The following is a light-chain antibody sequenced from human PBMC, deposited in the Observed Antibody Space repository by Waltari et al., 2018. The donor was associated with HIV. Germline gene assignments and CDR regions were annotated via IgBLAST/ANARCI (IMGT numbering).Light chain of an antibody. V-gene: IGLV2-11*01. CDR1: RSDVGDYNY. CDR3: CAYAAAHISYV. CDR2: AVS. J-gene: IGLJ1*01. Sequence: QSALTQPPSVSGSPGQSVTISCTGTRSDVGDYNYVSWYQQHPGKAPTLIIFAVSQRPSGVPDRFSGSKSGSTASLTISGLQTEDEADYFCCAYAAAHISYVFGSGTKVAVL.